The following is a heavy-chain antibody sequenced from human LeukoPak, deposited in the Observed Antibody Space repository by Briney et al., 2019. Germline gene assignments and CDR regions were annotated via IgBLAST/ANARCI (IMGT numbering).Heavy chain of an antibody. CDR2: IRSRANSYAT. V-gene: IGHV3-73*01. CDR1: RFTFSGSA. CDR3: TSPRIHCSGGSCYDY. Sequence: PGGSLRLSCAASRFTFSGSAMHWVRQASGKGLEWVGRIRSRANSYATAYAASVKGRFTISRDDSKNTAYLQMSSLKTEDTAVYYCTSPRIHCSGGSCYDYWGQGTLVTVSS. D-gene: IGHD2-15*01. J-gene: IGHJ4*02.